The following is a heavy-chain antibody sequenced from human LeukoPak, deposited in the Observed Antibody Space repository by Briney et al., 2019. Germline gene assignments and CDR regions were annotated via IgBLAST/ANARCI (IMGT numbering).Heavy chain of an antibody. CDR1: GYTFTSFW. J-gene: IGHJ5*02. D-gene: IGHD6-13*01. V-gene: IGHV5-51*01. CDR3: ARTISSWYTGGFDP. Sequence: GESLKISCKGSGYTFTSFWIGWVRQMPGKGLEWIGIIYPGDSDTRYSPSFQGQVTISADKSISTAYLQWSSLKASDTAMYYCARTISSWYTGGFDPWGQGTLVTVSS. CDR2: IYPGDSDT.